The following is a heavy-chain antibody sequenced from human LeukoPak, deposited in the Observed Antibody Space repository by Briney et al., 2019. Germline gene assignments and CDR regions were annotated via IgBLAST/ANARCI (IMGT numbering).Heavy chain of an antibody. V-gene: IGHV1-69*13. D-gene: IGHD5-12*01. J-gene: IGHJ6*03. CDR1: GGTFSSYA. CDR3: ARVSYESRSNYYMDV. CDR2: IIPIFGTA. Sequence: GASVKVSCKASGGTFSSYAISWVRQAPGQGLEWMGGIIPIFGTANYAQKFQGRVTITADESTSTAYMELSSLRSEDTAVYYCARVSYESRSNYYMDVWGKGTTVTVSS.